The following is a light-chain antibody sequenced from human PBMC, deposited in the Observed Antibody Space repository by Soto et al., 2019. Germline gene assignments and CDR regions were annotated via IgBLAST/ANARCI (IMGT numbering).Light chain of an antibody. CDR1: SSDVGTYNL. CDR3: CSYAGSNTGV. V-gene: IGLV2-23*01. J-gene: IGLJ3*02. CDR2: EGN. Sequence: QSALTQPASVSGSPGQSITISCTGTSSDVGTYNLVSWYQQKPGKAPKLMIYEGNKRPSGVSTRFSGSKSDNTASLTISGLQTEDEADYYCCSYAGSNTGVFGGGTKLTVL.